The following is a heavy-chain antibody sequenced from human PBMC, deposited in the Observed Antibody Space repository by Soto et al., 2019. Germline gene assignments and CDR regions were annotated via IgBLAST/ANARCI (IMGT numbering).Heavy chain of an antibody. CDR3: ARYLSIAVAGTHTDY. CDR2: ISGSGGST. D-gene: IGHD6-19*01. J-gene: IGHJ4*02. V-gene: IGHV3-23*01. Sequence: EVQLLESGGGLVQPGGSLRLFCAASGFTFSSYAMSWVRQAPGKGLEWVSAISGSGGSTYYADSVKGRFTISRDNSKNTLYLQMNSLRAEDTAVYYCARYLSIAVAGTHTDYWGQGTLVTVSS. CDR1: GFTFSSYA.